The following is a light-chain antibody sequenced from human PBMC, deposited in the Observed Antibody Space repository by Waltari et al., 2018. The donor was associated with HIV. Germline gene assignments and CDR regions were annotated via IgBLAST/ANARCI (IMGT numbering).Light chain of an antibody. J-gene: IGLJ2*01. CDR1: TSNIGADYD. V-gene: IGLV1-40*01. CDR3: QSYDITLRASVV. Sequence: QSVLTQPPSVSGAPGQRVTIPCTGSTSNIGADYDVHWYQQIPGTAPKLLISGNKNRPSGVPDRFSASKSGTSASLTITGLQAEDEADYFCQSYDITLRASVVFGGGTKLTVL. CDR2: GNK.